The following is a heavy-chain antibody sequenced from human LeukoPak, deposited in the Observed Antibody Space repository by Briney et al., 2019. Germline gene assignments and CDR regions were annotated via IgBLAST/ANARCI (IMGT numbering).Heavy chain of an antibody. D-gene: IGHD4-23*01. Sequence: ASVKVSFKASGYTFTIYGISWVRQAPGQGREGMGWISAYNGNTNYAQKLQGRVTMTTDTSTSTAYMELRSLRSDDTAVYYCARVSRGNSVGGDYWGQGTLVTVSS. CDR2: ISAYNGNT. J-gene: IGHJ4*02. CDR1: GYTFTIYG. CDR3: ARVSRGNSVGGDY. V-gene: IGHV1-18*01.